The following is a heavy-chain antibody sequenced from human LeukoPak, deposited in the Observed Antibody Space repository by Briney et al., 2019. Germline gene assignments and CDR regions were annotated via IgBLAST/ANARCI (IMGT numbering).Heavy chain of an antibody. Sequence: GGSLRLSCAVSGITLSNYGMSWVRQAPGKGLEWVTGISDRGSRTNYADSVKGRFTISTDHPRNTLYLQMNSLRAEDTAVYFCAKRGVVIRVILVGFHKEAYYFDSWGQGALVTVSS. J-gene: IGHJ4*02. D-gene: IGHD3-22*01. CDR3: AKRGVVIRVILVGFHKEAYYFDS. CDR1: GITLSNYG. CDR2: ISDRGSRT. V-gene: IGHV3-23*01.